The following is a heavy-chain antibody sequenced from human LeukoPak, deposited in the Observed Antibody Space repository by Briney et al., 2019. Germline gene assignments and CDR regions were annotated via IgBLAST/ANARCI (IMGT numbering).Heavy chain of an antibody. Sequence: PGGSLRLSCAASGFTFSSYSMNWVRQAPGKGLEWVSYISSSSSTIYYADSVKGRFTISRDNAKNSLYLQMNSLRAEDTAVYYCARLGELDFDYWGQGTLVTVSS. CDR2: ISSSSSTI. CDR1: GFTFSSYS. CDR3: ARLGELDFDY. J-gene: IGHJ4*02. V-gene: IGHV3-48*01. D-gene: IGHD1-7*01.